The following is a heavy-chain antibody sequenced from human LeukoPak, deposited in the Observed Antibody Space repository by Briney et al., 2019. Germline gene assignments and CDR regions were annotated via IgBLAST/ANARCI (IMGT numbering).Heavy chain of an antibody. D-gene: IGHD2-2*01. CDR1: GYTFGDFY. J-gene: IGHJ5*01. Sequence: ASVNVSCKASGYTFGDFYMHWVRQAPGQGLEWMRCISPNSGGTKYADKVQGRFTVTGDTSNNTAHMQLRRLTSEDTAVLYCARSPTRSQLLSGPHTMFDSWGQGTLLTVSS. V-gene: IGHV1-2*02. CDR3: ARSPTRSQLLSGPHTMFDS. CDR2: ISPNSGGT.